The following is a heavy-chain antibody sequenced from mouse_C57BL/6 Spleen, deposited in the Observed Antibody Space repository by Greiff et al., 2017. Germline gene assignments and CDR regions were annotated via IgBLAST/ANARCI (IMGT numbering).Heavy chain of an antibody. CDR3: VRGGNFSWFAY. V-gene: IGHV10-1*01. CDR1: GFSFNTYA. Sequence: EVQLVESGGGLVQPKGSLKLSCAASGFSFNTYAMNWVRQAPGKGLEWVARIRSKSNNYATYYADSVKDRFTISRDDSESMLYLQMNNLKTEDTAMYYCVRGGNFSWFAYWGQGTLVTVSA. J-gene: IGHJ3*01. D-gene: IGHD2-1*01. CDR2: IRSKSNNYAT.